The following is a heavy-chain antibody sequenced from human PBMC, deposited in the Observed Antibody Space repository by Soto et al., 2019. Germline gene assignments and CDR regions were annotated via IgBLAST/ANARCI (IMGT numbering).Heavy chain of an antibody. CDR1: GGTFSSYA. Sequence: ASVKVSCKASGGTFSSYAISWVLQAPGQGLEWMGWINPNSGGTNYAQKFQGWVTMTRDTSISTAYMELSRLRSDDTAVYYCARARPSITIFGVAPYGMDVWGQGTTVTVSS. CDR3: ARARPSITIFGVAPYGMDV. D-gene: IGHD3-3*01. J-gene: IGHJ6*02. CDR2: INPNSGGT. V-gene: IGHV1-2*04.